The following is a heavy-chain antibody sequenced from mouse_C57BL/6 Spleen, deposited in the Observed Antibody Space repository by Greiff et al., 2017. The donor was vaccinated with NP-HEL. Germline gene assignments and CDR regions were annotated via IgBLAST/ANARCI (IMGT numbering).Heavy chain of an antibody. CDR2: IYPGSGNT. CDR3: AGQLAWFAY. Sequence: QVQLQQSGAELVRPGASVKLSCKASGYTFTDYYINWVKQRPGQGLEWIARIYPGSGNTYYNEKFKGKATLTAEKSSSTAYMQLSSLTPEDSAVYFCAGQLAWFAYWGQGTLVTVSA. D-gene: IGHD3-2*01. J-gene: IGHJ3*01. V-gene: IGHV1-76*01. CDR1: GYTFTDYY.